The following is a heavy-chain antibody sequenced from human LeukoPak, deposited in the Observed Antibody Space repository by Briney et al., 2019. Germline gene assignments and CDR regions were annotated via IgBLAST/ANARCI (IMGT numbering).Heavy chain of an antibody. V-gene: IGHV4-59*02. CDR2: IYNHGIT. CDR1: GDSVSNYY. CDR3: ARSNRREYAFDI. Sequence: PSETLSLTCTVSGDSVSNYYWSWIRQPPGKGLEWIGHIYNHGITNYNPSLKSRVTMSVDTSKNQFSLRLNYVTAADTAVYYCARSNRREYAFDIWGQGTLVTVSS. J-gene: IGHJ3*02.